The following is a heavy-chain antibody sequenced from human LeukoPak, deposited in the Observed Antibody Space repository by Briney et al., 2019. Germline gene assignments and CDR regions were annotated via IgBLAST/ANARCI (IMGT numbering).Heavy chain of an antibody. D-gene: IGHD2-2*01. J-gene: IGHJ4*02. V-gene: IGHV4-59*01. CDR3: ARGGYCSSTSCYLDY. CDR2: IYYSGST. CDR1: GGSISSYY. Sequence: SETLSLTCTVSGGSISSYYWSWIRQPPGKGLEWIGYIYYSGSTNYNPSLKSRVTISVDTSKNQFSLKLSSVTAADTAAYYCARGGYCSSTSCYLDYWGQGTLVTVSS.